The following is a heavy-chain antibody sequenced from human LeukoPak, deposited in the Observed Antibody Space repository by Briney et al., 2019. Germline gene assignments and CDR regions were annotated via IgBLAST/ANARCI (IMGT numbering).Heavy chain of an antibody. CDR2: ISGSGGST. Sequence: GGTLRLSCAASGFTFSSYAMSWVRQAPGKGLEWVSAISGSGGSTYYADSVKGRFTISRDNSKNTLYLQMNSLRAEDTAVYYCARASGPAKYYYYYYMDVWGKGTTVTISS. V-gene: IGHV3-23*01. D-gene: IGHD2-2*01. CDR3: ARASGPAKYYYYYYMDV. J-gene: IGHJ6*03. CDR1: GFTFSSYA.